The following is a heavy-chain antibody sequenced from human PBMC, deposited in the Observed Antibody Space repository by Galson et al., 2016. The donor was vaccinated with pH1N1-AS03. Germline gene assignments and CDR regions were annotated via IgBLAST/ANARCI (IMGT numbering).Heavy chain of an antibody. D-gene: IGHD2-21*01. CDR1: GYDFINYW. CDR2: IDPRDSDA. CDR3: ARHRQSETYSEPFDI. Sequence: QSGAEVKKPGESLKISCKASGYDFINYWIGWVRQMPGKGLEWMGVIDPRDSDARYSSSFQGQVTISADMSITTAHLQWGSLKASDTGMYFCARHRQSETYSEPFDIWGQGTMVTVSS. V-gene: IGHV5-51*01. J-gene: IGHJ3*02.